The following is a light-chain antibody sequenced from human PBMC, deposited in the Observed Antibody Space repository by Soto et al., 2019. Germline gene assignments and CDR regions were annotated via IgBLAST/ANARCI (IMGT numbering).Light chain of an antibody. V-gene: IGKV1-33*01. Sequence: DIQMTQSPSSLSASVGDRVTITCQASQDINNYLNWYQQKPGTAPKLLIYDASNLETGVPSRFSESGSGTDFTFTISSLQPEDAAIYYCQKCKVAPFTFGGGTKVDIK. CDR1: QDINNY. J-gene: IGKJ4*01. CDR2: DAS. CDR3: QKCKVAPFT.